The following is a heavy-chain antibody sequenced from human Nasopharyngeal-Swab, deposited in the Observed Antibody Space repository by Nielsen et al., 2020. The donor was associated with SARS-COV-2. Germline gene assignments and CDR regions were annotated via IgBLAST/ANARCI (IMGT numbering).Heavy chain of an antibody. J-gene: IGHJ4*02. CDR3: ARESGVSSTSPFDC. V-gene: IGHV3-33*01. Sequence: GGSLRLSCTASGFTFSNYDIHWLRQTPGKGLEWVAVMWYAGSSERYADSVKGRFTISRDISKNTLYLQMNCLRAEDTAVYYCARESGVSSTSPFDCWGRGTLVTVSS. CDR1: GFTFSNYD. CDR2: MWYAGSSE. D-gene: IGHD2-2*01.